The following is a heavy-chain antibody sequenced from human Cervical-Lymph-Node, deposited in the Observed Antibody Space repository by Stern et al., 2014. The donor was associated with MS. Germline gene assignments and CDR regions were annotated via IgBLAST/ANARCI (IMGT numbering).Heavy chain of an antibody. D-gene: IGHD2-15*01. CDR1: EYTHNNYL. Sequence: QVQLGQSGSEVKKPGASVKVSCKASEYTHNNYLIHWVRQAPGQRPDWMGVINPSGATNYAQKVQDRVTMTTDASTSTFYMELSRLRSEDTAVYYCAVRYCSGGRCYSVPDVLGQGTTVIVSS. CDR2: INPSGAT. V-gene: IGHV1-46*02. CDR3: AVRYCSGGRCYSVPDV. J-gene: IGHJ6*02.